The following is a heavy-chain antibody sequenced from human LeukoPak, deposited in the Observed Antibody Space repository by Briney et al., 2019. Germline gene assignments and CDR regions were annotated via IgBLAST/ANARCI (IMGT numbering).Heavy chain of an antibody. Sequence: GGSLRLSCAASGFTFSSYGMHWVRQAPGKGLEWVGVISYDGSNKYYADSVKGRFTISRDNSKNTLYLQMNSLRAEDTAVYYCAKDDSSSWKFDYWGQGTLVTVSS. D-gene: IGHD6-13*01. CDR2: ISYDGSNK. V-gene: IGHV3-30*18. CDR1: GFTFSSYG. CDR3: AKDDSSSWKFDY. J-gene: IGHJ4*02.